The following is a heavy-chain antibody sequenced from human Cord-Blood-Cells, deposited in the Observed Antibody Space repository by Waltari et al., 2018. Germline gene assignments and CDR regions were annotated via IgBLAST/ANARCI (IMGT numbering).Heavy chain of an antibody. CDR2: LDPEDGET. CDR3: ATDLTLRWTADAFDI. Sequence: QVQLVQSGAEVKKPGASVKVSCKVSGYTLTELSMHWVRQAPGKGLEWMGGLDPEDGETSYAQKFQGRVTMTEDTSTDTAYMELSSLRSEDTAVYYCATDLTLRWTADAFDIWGQGTMVTVSS. CDR1: GYTLTELS. V-gene: IGHV1-24*01. D-gene: IGHD1-1*01. J-gene: IGHJ3*02.